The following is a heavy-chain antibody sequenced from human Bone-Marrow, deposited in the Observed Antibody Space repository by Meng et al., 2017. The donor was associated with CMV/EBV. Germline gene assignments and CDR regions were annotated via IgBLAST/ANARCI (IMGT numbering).Heavy chain of an antibody. CDR1: GYTFTSYY. V-gene: IGHV1-46*01. CDR3: ARGGVSGCSSTSCYTGWLDP. CDR2: INPSGGST. D-gene: IGHD2-2*02. Sequence: ASVKVSCKASGYTFTSYYMHWVRQAPGQGLEWMGIINPSGGSTSYAQKFQGRVTMTRDTSTSTVYMELSSLRSEDTAVYYCARGGVSGCSSTSCYTGWLDPWGQGTLVTVSS. J-gene: IGHJ5*02.